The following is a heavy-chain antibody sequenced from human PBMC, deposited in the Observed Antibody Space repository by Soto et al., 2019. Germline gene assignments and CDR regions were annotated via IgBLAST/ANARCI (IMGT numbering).Heavy chain of an antibody. V-gene: IGHV3-15*07. CDR1: GFTFSNPW. J-gene: IGHJ4*01. Sequence: GGSLRLSCAASGFTFSNPWINWVRQAPVQGLEWVGRIKSKTDGGTTDYAEPVKGRFAISRDDSNNMVYLQMNSLKIEDTAVYYCTTDSYSTIIIVRFDYWGHGTLVTVAS. CDR3: TTDSYSTIIIVRFDY. CDR2: IKSKTDGGTT. D-gene: IGHD3-22*01.